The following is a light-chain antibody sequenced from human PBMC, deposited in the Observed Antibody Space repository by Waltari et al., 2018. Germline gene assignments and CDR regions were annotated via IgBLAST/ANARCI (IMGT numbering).Light chain of an antibody. V-gene: IGLV3-21*04. CDR1: NLAYKS. J-gene: IGLJ2*01. CDR3: QVWDGEGHPAVV. CDR2: YDT. Sequence: SYVLTQPPSVSVAPGETASITCGGNNLAYKSVHWYQQKPGQTHVLVIYYDTDRPSRIPERCSGSKSQNTATLTISRVEAEDEADYYCQVWDGEGHPAVVFGGGTKLTVL.